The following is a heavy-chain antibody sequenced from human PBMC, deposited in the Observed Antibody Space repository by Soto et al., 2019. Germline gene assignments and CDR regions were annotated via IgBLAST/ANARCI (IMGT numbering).Heavy chain of an antibody. V-gene: IGHV4-31*03. CDR2: IYYSGTA. Sequence: SETLSLTCTVSGGYISSGGYYWSWVRQQPGKGLEWIGYIYYSGTAEYNPSLESRVAISLDPSKRHFSLKLSSVTAADTAVYYCARFDFWSGYMAYWGQGTLVTVSS. CDR1: GGYISSGGYY. D-gene: IGHD3-3*01. J-gene: IGHJ4*02. CDR3: ARFDFWSGYMAY.